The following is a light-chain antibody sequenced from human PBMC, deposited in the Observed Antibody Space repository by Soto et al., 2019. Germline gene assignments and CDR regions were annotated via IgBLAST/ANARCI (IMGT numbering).Light chain of an antibody. CDR3: QQSYSTPRT. V-gene: IGKV1-39*01. Sequence: DIQITQSPSSLSASVGDRVTITRRASQGISHYLAWYQQKPGKVPKVLIYAASSLQSGVPSRFSGSGSWTDITLTISSLQPEDFATYFCQQSYSTPRTFGQGTKVDIK. J-gene: IGKJ1*01. CDR2: AAS. CDR1: QGISHY.